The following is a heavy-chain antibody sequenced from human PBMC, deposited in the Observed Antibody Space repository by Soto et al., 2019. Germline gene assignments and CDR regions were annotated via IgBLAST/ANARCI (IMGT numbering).Heavy chain of an antibody. J-gene: IGHJ4*02. Sequence: SETLSLTCTVSGGSISSDYWGWIRQPPGKGLEWMGYIYYSGSTSYNPSLKSRVTISVDTSKNQFSLKLSSVTAADTAIYYCARRYYSGGSCYSAFDYWGQGTLVTVSS. CDR2: IYYSGST. CDR3: ARRYYSGGSCYSAFDY. CDR1: GGSISSDY. V-gene: IGHV4-59*01. D-gene: IGHD2-15*01.